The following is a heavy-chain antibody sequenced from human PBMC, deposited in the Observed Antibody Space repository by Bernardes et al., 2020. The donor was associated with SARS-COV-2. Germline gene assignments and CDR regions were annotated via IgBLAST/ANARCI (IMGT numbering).Heavy chain of an antibody. J-gene: IGHJ4*02. CDR3: ARDFYYDSSGSRDY. D-gene: IGHD3-22*01. V-gene: IGHV3-53*01. Sequence: GGSLRLSCAASGFTVSSNYMSWVRQAPGKGLEWVSVIYSGGSTYYADSVKGRFTISRDNSKNTLYLQMNSLRAEDTAVYYCARDFYYDSSGSRDYWGQGTLVTVSS. CDR1: GFTVSSNY. CDR2: IYSGGST.